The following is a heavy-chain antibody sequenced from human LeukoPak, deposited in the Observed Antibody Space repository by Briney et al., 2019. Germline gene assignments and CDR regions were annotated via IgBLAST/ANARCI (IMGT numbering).Heavy chain of an antibody. CDR1: GFTVSSNF. CDR3: ARAQVVPAAMRDYYYYYGMDV. Sequence: GGSLRLSCAASGFTVSSNFMSWVRQAPGKGLEWVSVIYSGGSTYHADSVKGRFTISRDNSKNTLYLQMNSLRAEDTAVYYCARAQVVPAAMRDYYYYYGMDVWGQGTTVTVSS. D-gene: IGHD2-2*01. V-gene: IGHV3-66*01. CDR2: IYSGGST. J-gene: IGHJ6*02.